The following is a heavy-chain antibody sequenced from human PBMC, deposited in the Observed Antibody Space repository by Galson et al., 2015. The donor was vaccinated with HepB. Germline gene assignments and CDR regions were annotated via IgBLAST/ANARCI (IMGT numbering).Heavy chain of an antibody. Sequence: SLRLSCAASEFIFSRHGIHWVRQAPGKGLECVAMIWHDGSNQLYADSVKGRFTISRDNSKNTLYLQMNSLRAEDTAVYYCVRESLMAMVTFDLWGRGTLVTVSS. CDR1: EFIFSRHG. V-gene: IGHV3-33*01. CDR2: IWHDGSNQ. CDR3: VRESLMAMVTFDL. D-gene: IGHD5-18*01. J-gene: IGHJ4*02.